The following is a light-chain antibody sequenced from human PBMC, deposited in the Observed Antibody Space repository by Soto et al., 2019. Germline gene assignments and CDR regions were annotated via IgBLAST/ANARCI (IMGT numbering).Light chain of an antibody. J-gene: IGKJ1*01. CDR3: QQYGSSPAT. V-gene: IGKV3-20*01. CDR2: GAS. Sequence: EIVLTQSPGTLSLSPGERATLSCRASQSVSSSYLAWYQQKPGQAPRLLIYGASSRATGIPDRFSGSGSGTDFTLNISRLEPEDFAVYYCQQYGSSPATFGQWTKVEVK. CDR1: QSVSSSY.